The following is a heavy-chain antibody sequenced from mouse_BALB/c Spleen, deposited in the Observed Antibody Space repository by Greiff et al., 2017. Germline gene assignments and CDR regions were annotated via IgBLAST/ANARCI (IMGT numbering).Heavy chain of an antibody. D-gene: IGHD2-4*01. CDR1: GFSLTSYG. J-gene: IGHJ3*01. Sequence: QVQLKQSGPGLVAPSQSLSITCTVSGFSLTSYGVHWVRQPPGKGLEWLGVIWAGGSTNYNSALMSRLSISKDNSKSQVFLKMNSLQTDDTAMYYCASPFYYDYDVFAYWGQGTLVTVSA. CDR3: ASPFYYDYDVFAY. V-gene: IGHV2-9*02. CDR2: IWAGGST.